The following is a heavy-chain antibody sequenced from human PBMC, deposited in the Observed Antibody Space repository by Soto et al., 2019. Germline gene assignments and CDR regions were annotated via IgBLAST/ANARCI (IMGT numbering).Heavy chain of an antibody. J-gene: IGHJ6*02. CDR2: ISAYNGNT. V-gene: IGHV1-18*01. CDR3: GKSPDFYYYTMDV. Sequence: ASVKVSCKASGYTFTSYGISWVRQAPGQGLEWMGWISAYNGNTNYAQKLQGRVTMTTDTSTSTAYMELRSLRSDDTAVYYCGKSPDFYYYTMDVWGQGTTVTVSS. CDR1: GYTFTSYG.